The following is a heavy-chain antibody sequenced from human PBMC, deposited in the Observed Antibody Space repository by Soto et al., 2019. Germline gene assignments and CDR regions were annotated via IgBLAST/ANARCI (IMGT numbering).Heavy chain of an antibody. Sequence: QVQLQESGPGLVKPSDTLSLTCAVSGYSISSSNWWGWIRQPPRKGLEWIGYIYYSGTTYYNPSLKSXXTXSXXTAKNQFSLKLTSVTAVDTAVYYCARREIQGPIDSWGQGALVTVSS. V-gene: IGHV4-28*01. CDR3: ARREIQGPIDS. CDR1: GYSISSSNW. D-gene: IGHD1-26*01. J-gene: IGHJ4*02. CDR2: IYYSGTT.